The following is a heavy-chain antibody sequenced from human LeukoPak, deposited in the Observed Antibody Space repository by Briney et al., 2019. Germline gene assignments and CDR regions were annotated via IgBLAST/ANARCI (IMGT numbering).Heavy chain of an antibody. D-gene: IGHD3-22*01. CDR1: GYTFTNYY. Sequence: ASVKVSCKASGYTFTNYYMHWVRQAPGQGLEWMGIINPSSGSTRYAQKFQGRVTMTRDTSTSTIYMELSSLRSEDTAVYYCARELSSSSGYSNYWGQGTLVTVSS. V-gene: IGHV1-46*01. J-gene: IGHJ4*02. CDR2: INPSSGST. CDR3: ARELSSSSGYSNY.